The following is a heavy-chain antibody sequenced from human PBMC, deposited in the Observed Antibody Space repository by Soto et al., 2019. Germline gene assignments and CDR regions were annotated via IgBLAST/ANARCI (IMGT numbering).Heavy chain of an antibody. CDR2: INHSGST. CDR3: ARVNSSGYHFDY. V-gene: IGHV4-34*01. D-gene: IGHD3-22*01. Sequence: XETLSLTCAVYGGSFSGYYWSWIRQPPGKGLEWIGEINHSGSTNYNPSLKSRVTISVDTSKNQFSLKLSSVTAADTAVYYCARVNSSGYHFDYWGQGTLVTVSS. CDR1: GGSFSGYY. J-gene: IGHJ4*02.